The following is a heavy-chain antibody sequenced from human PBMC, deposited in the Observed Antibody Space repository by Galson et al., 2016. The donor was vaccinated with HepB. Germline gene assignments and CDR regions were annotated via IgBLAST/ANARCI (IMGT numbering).Heavy chain of an antibody. CDR2: INPNNGDT. V-gene: IGHV1-2*04. D-gene: IGHD2-15*01. J-gene: IGHJ6*02. CDR3: AREMASQGYYSYDMDV. Sequence: SVKVSCKASGYSFIDQYMHWVRQAPGQGLEWMGWINPNNGDTNYAQKFQGWVTMTRDTSSSTTYMEVRRLKSDGTAVYYCAREMASQGYYSYDMDVWGQGTAVIVSS. CDR1: GYSFIDQY.